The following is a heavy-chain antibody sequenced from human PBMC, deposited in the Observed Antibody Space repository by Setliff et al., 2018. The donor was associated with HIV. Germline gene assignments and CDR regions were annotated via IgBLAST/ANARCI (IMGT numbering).Heavy chain of an antibody. Sequence: ASVKVSCKASGYTFTTYAMHWVRQAPGQRLEWMGWIDAGNGNTKYSQKFQGRVTITRDTSASAAYLELSSLRSEDTAVYYCARGISPAAAGNWRYYDLDVWGKGTTVTVSS. CDR1: GYTFTTYA. CDR3: ARGISPAAAGNWRYYDLDV. D-gene: IGHD6-13*01. CDR2: IDAGNGNT. V-gene: IGHV1-3*01. J-gene: IGHJ6*03.